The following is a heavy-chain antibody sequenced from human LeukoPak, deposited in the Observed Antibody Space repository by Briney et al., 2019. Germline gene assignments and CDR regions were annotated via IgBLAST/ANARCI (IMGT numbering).Heavy chain of an antibody. Sequence: GSLRLSCAASGFTFSSYGMHWVRRAPGKGLEWVAVIWYDGSNKYYADSVKGRFTISRDNSKNTLYLQMNSLRAEDTAVYYCARALSHGSGGRPFGYWGQGTLVTVSS. D-gene: IGHD3-10*01. CDR1: GFTFSSYG. CDR2: IWYDGSNK. V-gene: IGHV3-33*01. J-gene: IGHJ4*02. CDR3: ARALSHGSGGRPFGY.